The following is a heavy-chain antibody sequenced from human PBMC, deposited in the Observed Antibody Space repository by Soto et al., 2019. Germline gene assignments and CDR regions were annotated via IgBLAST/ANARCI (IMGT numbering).Heavy chain of an antibody. J-gene: IGHJ6*02. Sequence: SVKVSCKASGGTFSSYAISWVRQAPGQGLERMGGIIPIFGTANYAQKFQGRVTITADESTSTAYMELSSLRSEDTAVYYCARGYCSSNSCYRPSYYYYGMDVWGQGTTVTVSS. D-gene: IGHD2-2*02. CDR1: GGTFSSYA. CDR3: ARGYCSSNSCYRPSYYYYGMDV. V-gene: IGHV1-69*13. CDR2: IIPIFGTA.